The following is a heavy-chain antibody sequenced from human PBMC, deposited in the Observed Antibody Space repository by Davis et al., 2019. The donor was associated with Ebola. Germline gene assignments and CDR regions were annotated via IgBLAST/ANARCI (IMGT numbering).Heavy chain of an antibody. Sequence: ASVKVSCKASGYTFTSYAMHWVRQAPGQRLEWMGWINAGNGNTKYSQKFQGRVTITRDTSASTAYMELSSLRSEETAVYYCARIWVYCSSTSCYERYYFDYWGQGTLVTVSS. CDR3: ARIWVYCSSTSCYERYYFDY. V-gene: IGHV1-3*01. D-gene: IGHD2-2*01. J-gene: IGHJ4*02. CDR2: INAGNGNT. CDR1: GYTFTSYA.